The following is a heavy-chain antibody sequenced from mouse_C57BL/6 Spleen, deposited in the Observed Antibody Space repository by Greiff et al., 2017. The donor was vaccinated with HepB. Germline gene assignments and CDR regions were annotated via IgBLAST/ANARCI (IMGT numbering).Heavy chain of an antibody. CDR1: GYAFSSSW. D-gene: IGHD2-10*02. Sequence: VQLQQSGPELVKPGASVKISCKASGYAFSSSWMNWVKQRPGKGLEWIGRIYPGDGDTNYNGKFKGKATLTADKSSSTAYMQLSSLTSEDSAVYFCAGYGNFYGYWGHGTTLTVSS. CDR3: AGYGNFYGY. CDR2: IYPGDGDT. V-gene: IGHV1-82*01. J-gene: IGHJ2*01.